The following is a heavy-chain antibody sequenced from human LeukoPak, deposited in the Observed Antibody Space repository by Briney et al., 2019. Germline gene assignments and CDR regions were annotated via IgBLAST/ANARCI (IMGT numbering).Heavy chain of an antibody. CDR1: GFTFRTFG. Sequence: PGRSLRLSCAASGFTFRTFGMHWVRQAPGKGLGWVAIIWYDGINKYCADSVKGRFTISRDNSKNTLYLQMNSLRAEDTAVYYCARDYYDSSGQLHAGAHAFDIWGQGTMVTVSS. D-gene: IGHD3-22*01. CDR3: ARDYYDSSGQLHAGAHAFDI. CDR2: IWYDGINK. V-gene: IGHV3-33*01. J-gene: IGHJ3*02.